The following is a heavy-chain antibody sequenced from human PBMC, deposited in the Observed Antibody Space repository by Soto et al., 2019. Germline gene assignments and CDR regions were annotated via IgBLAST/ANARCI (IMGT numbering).Heavy chain of an antibody. J-gene: IGHJ6*02. CDR3: ARDGLSVETAMVCQYFYGMDV. CDR2: VVPMFGMP. V-gene: IGHV1-69*12. Sequence: QVQLVQSGAEVKKPGSSVKVSCKSSGDTFISYAISWVRQAPGQGLECMGGVVPMFGMPNYAQKFQGRVTLIADESTSTAYLELSRLTTEDTAVYYFARDGLSVETAMVCQYFYGMDVWGQGTTVTVSS. D-gene: IGHD5-18*01. CDR1: GDTFISYA.